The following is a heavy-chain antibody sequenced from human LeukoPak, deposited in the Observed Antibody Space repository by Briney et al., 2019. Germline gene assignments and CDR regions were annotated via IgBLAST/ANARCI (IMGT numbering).Heavy chain of an antibody. Sequence: KPGRSLRLSCAASGFTFGDFGMNWFRQAPGKGLEWVGFIRRRAYGGTTEYTVSVKERYTILRNDSRNSAYLQMNSLNADDTAVYHCSRGGVYNDYWGQGTLVTVSS. V-gene: IGHV3-49*05. J-gene: IGHJ4*02. CDR1: GFTFGDFG. D-gene: IGHD3-16*01. CDR3: SRGGVYNDY. CDR2: IRRRAYGGTT.